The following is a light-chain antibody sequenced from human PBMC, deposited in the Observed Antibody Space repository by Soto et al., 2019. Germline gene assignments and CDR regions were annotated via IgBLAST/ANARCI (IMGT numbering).Light chain of an antibody. CDR2: ANN. J-gene: IGLJ2*01. Sequence: QSALTQPPSASGAPGQTVTISCTGSSSNIGAGYDVHWYQQLPGTAPKLLIYANNNRPSGVPDRFSGSKSGTSASLAITGLQAEDEADYYCQSYENSLLFGGGTKLTVL. CDR3: QSYENSLL. V-gene: IGLV1-40*01. CDR1: SSNIGAGYD.